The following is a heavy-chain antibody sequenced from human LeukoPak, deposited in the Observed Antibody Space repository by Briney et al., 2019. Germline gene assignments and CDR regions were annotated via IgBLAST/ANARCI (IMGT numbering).Heavy chain of an antibody. CDR3: ARVGSGSYYNRKFDY. CDR2: INPSGGST. D-gene: IGHD3-10*01. CDR1: GYTFTSYY. V-gene: IGHV1-46*01. Sequence: ASVKVSCKASGYTFTSYYMHWVRQAPGQGLEWMGIINPSGGSTSYERKFQGRVTMTRDTSTSTVYMELSSLRSEDTAVYYCARVGSGSYYNRKFDYWGQGTLVTVSS. J-gene: IGHJ4*02.